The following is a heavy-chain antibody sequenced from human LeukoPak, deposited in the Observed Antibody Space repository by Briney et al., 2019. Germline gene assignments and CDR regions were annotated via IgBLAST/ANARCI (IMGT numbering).Heavy chain of an antibody. J-gene: IGHJ6*02. CDR1: GFTFSSYG. CDR2: ISYDGINK. D-gene: IGHD3-10*01. CDR3: ARVPSGNPQSSYGMDV. V-gene: IGHV3-30*19. Sequence: GGSLRLSCAASGFTFSSYGMHWVRQAPGKGLEWVAVISYDGINKYYADSVKGRFTISRDNSKNTLYLQMNSLRAEDTAVYYCARVPSGNPQSSYGMDVWGQGTTVSVSS.